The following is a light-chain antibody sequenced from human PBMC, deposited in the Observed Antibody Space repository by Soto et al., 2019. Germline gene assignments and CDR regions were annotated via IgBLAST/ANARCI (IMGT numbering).Light chain of an antibody. CDR2: DAS. J-gene: IGKJ4*01. V-gene: IGKV3-11*01. CDR1: QSVSSS. CDR3: QQRSNWPLT. Sequence: EIALTQSPATLSLSPGERATLSCRASQSVSSSLAWYQQKPGQAPRLFIYDASNRATGIPARFSGSGSGTDFTLTISSLEPEDFAVYYCQQRSNWPLTFGGGTKVEIK.